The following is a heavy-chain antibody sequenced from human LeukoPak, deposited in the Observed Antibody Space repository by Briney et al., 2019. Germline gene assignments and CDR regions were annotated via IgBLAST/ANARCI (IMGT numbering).Heavy chain of an antibody. D-gene: IGHD6-13*01. J-gene: IGHJ5*02. V-gene: IGHV1-69*05. Sequence: ASVKVSCKASGGTFSSYAISWVRQAPGQGLEWMGGIIPIFGTANYAQKLQGRVTMTTDTSTSTAYMELRSLRSDDTAVYYCARAIAALGGNWFDPWGQGTLVTVSS. CDR3: ARAIAALGGNWFDP. CDR1: GGTFSSYA. CDR2: IIPIFGTA.